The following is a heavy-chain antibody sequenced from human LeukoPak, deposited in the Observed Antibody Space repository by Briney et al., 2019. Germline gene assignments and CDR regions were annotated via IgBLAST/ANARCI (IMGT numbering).Heavy chain of an antibody. J-gene: IGHJ4*02. Sequence: GSLRLSCAASGFTFSSYSMNWVRQAPGKGLEWVSSISSSSSYIYYADSVKGRFTISRDNAKNSLYLQMNSLRAEDTAVYYCARGGGYSTYFDYWGQGTLVTVSS. CDR1: GFTFSSYS. CDR3: ARGGGYSTYFDY. V-gene: IGHV3-21*01. CDR2: ISSSSSYI. D-gene: IGHD3-22*01.